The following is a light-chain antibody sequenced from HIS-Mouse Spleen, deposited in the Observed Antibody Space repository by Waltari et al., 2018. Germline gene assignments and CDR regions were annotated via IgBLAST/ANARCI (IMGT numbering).Light chain of an antibody. CDR3: CSYAGSSTFGV. Sequence: QSALTQPASVSGSPGQSITIPCTGTSSDVGSYHLVSCYHQHPGKAPKLMIYDGSKRPSGVSNRFSGSKSGNTASLTISGLQAEDEADYYCCSYAGSSTFGVFGGGTKLTVL. CDR2: DGS. V-gene: IGLV2-23*03. J-gene: IGLJ3*02. CDR1: SSDVGSYHL.